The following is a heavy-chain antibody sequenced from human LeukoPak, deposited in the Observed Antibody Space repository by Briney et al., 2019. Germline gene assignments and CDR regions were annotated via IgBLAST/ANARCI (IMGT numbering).Heavy chain of an antibody. CDR2: IIPILGIA. CDR3: ARVDFAYCGGDCYAIDY. CDR1: GGTFSSYA. D-gene: IGHD2-21*02. V-gene: IGHV1-69*04. Sequence: SVKVSCKASGGTFSSYAISWVRQAPGQGLEWMGRIIPILGIANYAQKFQGRVTITADKSTSTAYMELSGLRSEDTAVYYCARVDFAYCGGDCYAIDYWGQGTLVTVSS. J-gene: IGHJ4*02.